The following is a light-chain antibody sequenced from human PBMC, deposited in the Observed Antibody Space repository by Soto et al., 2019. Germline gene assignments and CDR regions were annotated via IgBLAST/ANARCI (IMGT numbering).Light chain of an antibody. CDR3: QQRYGVPRT. J-gene: IGKJ1*01. V-gene: IGKV1-39*01. CDR2: GAS. CDR1: QSISTY. Sequence: DIQVTQSPSSLSASVGDRVTITCRTSQSISTYFNWYQQTPGKAPKLLIHGASILQSGVPSRFSGGGFGTDFTLTINGLQPEDFATYYCQQRYGVPRTFGQGTRVEIK.